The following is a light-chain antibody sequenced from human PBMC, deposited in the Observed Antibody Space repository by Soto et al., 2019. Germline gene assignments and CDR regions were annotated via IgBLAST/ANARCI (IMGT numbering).Light chain of an antibody. Sequence: DVVMTQSPLSLPVTLGQPASISCRSSQSLVYSDGNTYLNWFHQRPGQSPRRLIYQVSNRDSGVXDXCSGSGSGTDFPLKISRVEAEDVGVYYCMQGTHWLYSFGQGTKLEIK. CDR1: QSLVYSDGNTY. CDR2: QVS. V-gene: IGKV2-30*01. J-gene: IGKJ2*01. CDR3: MQGTHWLYS.